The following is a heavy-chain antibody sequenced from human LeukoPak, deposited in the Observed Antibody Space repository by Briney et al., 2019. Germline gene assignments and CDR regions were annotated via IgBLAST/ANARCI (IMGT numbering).Heavy chain of an antibody. V-gene: IGHV4-34*01. J-gene: IGHJ4*02. Sequence: SETLSLTCAVYGGSFSGYYWGWIRQPPGKGLEWIGEINHSGSTNCNPSLKSRVTISVDTSKNQFSLKLSSVTAADTAVYYCARVPAAINRMRQQLVSYYFDYWGQGTLVTVSS. CDR3: ARVPAAINRMRQQLVSYYFDY. CDR1: GGSFSGYY. D-gene: IGHD2-2*02. CDR2: INHSGST.